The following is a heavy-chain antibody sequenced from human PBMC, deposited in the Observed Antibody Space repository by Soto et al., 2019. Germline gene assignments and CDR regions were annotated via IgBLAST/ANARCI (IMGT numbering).Heavy chain of an antibody. V-gene: IGHV3-7*01. D-gene: IGHD3-22*01. J-gene: IGHJ4*02. CDR1: GFSFRSYW. CDR3: ARERHYYDRSGYQGY. Sequence: EVQLVESGGTLVQPGGSLRLSCAASGFSFRSYWMSWVRQAPGGGLEWGANIEQDGSETYYVDSVKGRLTVSRDNAKNSVYLQMNSLRVEDTAMYYCARERHYYDRSGYQGYWGQGRLVTVST. CDR2: IEQDGSET.